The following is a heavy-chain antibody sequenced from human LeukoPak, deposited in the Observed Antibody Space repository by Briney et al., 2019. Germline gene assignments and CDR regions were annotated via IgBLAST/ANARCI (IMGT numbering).Heavy chain of an antibody. CDR2: ISSSSSYT. CDR1: GFTFSSSS. CDR3: AREKGRGVISPYYDC. D-gene: IGHD3-10*01. Sequence: GGSLRLSCAASGFTFSSSSMNWVRQAPGKGLEWVSSISSSSSYTYYADSVKGRFTISRDTSKNTLSLQMSSLRVEDTAVYFCAREKGRGVISPYYDCWGQGTLVTVSS. V-gene: IGHV3-21*04. J-gene: IGHJ4*02.